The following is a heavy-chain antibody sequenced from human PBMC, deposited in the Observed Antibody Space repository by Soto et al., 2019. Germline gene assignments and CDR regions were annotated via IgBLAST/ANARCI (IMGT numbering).Heavy chain of an antibody. Sequence: EVQLLESGGGLVQPGGSLRLSCAASGFTFSTNAMSWVRQAPGMGLEFVSLISGSGNTIYYADSVKGRFTISRDNSKNTLSLQMNSLRAEDTAVYYCAKVRRAAAGLGDDYWGQGTLVTVSS. CDR2: ISGSGNTI. J-gene: IGHJ4*02. CDR1: GFTFSTNA. D-gene: IGHD6-13*01. V-gene: IGHV3-23*01. CDR3: AKVRRAAAGLGDDY.